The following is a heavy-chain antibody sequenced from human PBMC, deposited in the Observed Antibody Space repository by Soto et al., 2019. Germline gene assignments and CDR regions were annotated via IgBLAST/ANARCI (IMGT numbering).Heavy chain of an antibody. D-gene: IGHD1-1*01. Sequence: QVHLVQSGAXVKKPXASVKVSCKGSGYGFTTYGITWVRQAPGQGLEWMAWISAHNGNTNYAQKLQGRVTVTRDTSTSTAYMELRSLRSDDTAVYYCARGRYGDYWGQGALVTVSS. J-gene: IGHJ4*02. CDR3: ARGRYGDY. V-gene: IGHV1-18*01. CDR1: GYGFTTYG. CDR2: ISAHNGNT.